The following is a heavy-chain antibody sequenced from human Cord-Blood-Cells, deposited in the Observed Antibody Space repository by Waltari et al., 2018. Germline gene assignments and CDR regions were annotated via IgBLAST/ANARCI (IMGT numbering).Heavy chain of an antibody. CDR1: GYTITSSD. J-gene: IGHJ4*02. V-gene: IGHV1-8*03. D-gene: IGHD3-9*01. Sequence: QVQLVQSGAVVKKPGASVKVSCKASGYTITSSDLNWVGHATGQGLEWLGLMNPNNGNKGYAQKFQGKVTITRNTSISTAYMELSSLRSEDTAGYYCARRGAVRYFDWLLYYFDYWGQGTLVTVSS. CDR3: ARRGAVRYFDWLLYYFDY. CDR2: MNPNNGNK.